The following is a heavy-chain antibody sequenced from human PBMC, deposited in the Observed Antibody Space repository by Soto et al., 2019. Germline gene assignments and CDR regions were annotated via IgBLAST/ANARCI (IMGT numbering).Heavy chain of an antibody. Sequence: QVQLVQSGAEVKKPGSSVKVSCKASVGIFSSYAISWVRQSPGQGLEWMGGIIPIFGTANYAQKFQGRVTIITDESTNTADMELSSLRSEDTVVYYCARWPDYSGSDPYFDYWGQGTLVTVSS. CDR3: ARWPDYSGSDPYFDY. CDR2: IIPIFGTA. J-gene: IGHJ4*02. V-gene: IGHV1-69*01. CDR1: VGIFSSYA. D-gene: IGHD5-12*01.